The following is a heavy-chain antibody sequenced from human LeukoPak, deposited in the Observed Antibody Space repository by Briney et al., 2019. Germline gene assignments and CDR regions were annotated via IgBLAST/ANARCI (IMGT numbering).Heavy chain of an antibody. V-gene: IGHV3-74*01. CDR2: INTDGSST. Sequence: SGGSLRLSCAASGFTFSSYWMHWVRQAPGKGLVWVSRINTDGSSTSYADSMKGRFTISRDNAKNTLYLQMNSLRAEDTAVYYCARTVPGYFFDYWGQGTLVTVSS. J-gene: IGHJ4*02. CDR3: ARTVPGYFFDY. CDR1: GFTFSSYW. D-gene: IGHD3-10*01.